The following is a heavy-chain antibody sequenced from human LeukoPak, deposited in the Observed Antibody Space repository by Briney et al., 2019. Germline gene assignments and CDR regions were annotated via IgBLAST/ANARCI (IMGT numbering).Heavy chain of an antibody. V-gene: IGHV4-59*01. Sequence: SETLSLTCTVSGGSISSYYWSRIRQPPGKGLEWIGYIYYSGSTNYNPSLKSRVTISVDTSKNQFSLKLSSVTAADTAVYYCAGGRAYYDFWSGYLSGSMDVWGKGTTVTVSS. CDR3: AGGRAYYDFWSGYLSGSMDV. CDR2: IYYSGST. D-gene: IGHD3-3*01. J-gene: IGHJ6*03. CDR1: GGSISSYY.